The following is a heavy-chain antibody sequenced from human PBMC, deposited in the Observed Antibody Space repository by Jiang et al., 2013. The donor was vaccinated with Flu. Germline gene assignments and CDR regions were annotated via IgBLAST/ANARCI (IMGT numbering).Heavy chain of an antibody. D-gene: IGHD2/OR15-2a*01. Sequence: GAEVKKPGESLRISCKTSGYIFTTNWISWVRQLPGKGLEWMGRIDPTDSYTNYSPSFQGHVTMSLDRSISTVYLQLSSLKASDSAMYYCARQYCTSISCRYYFDYWGQGTLVTVSS. CDR2: IDPTDSYT. CDR1: GYIFTTNW. CDR3: ARQYCTSISCRYYFDY. J-gene: IGHJ4*02. V-gene: IGHV5-10-1*01.